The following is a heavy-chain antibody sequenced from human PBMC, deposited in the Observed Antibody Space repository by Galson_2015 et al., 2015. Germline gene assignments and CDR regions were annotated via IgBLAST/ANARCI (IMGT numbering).Heavy chain of an antibody. CDR2: INTASGKT. D-gene: IGHD2-8*01. J-gene: IGHJ6*02. CDR1: GYTFTNYA. Sequence: SVKVSCKASGYTFTNYAVHWVRQAPGQGLEWMAWINTASGKTKYSQKLQGRVTITRDTSARTVFMELSSLTSEDTAVYYCARLVDAAEVTATTEDGRDVWRQGTNASVSS. CDR3: ARLVDAAEVTATTEDGRDV. V-gene: IGHV1-3*04.